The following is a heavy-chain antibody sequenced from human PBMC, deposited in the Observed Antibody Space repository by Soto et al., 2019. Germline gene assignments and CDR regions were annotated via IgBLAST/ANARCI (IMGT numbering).Heavy chain of an antibody. D-gene: IGHD2-2*02. J-gene: IGHJ4*02. V-gene: IGHV3-23*01. Sequence: GGSLTLSCAASGFTFSTYAMSWLRQPPGKGLEWVSAISGSGGSTYYADPVKGRFTISRDNSKNTLYLQMNSLRAEDTAVHYCARGLGYCSSTSCYIWFDYWGQGTLVTVSS. CDR2: ISGSGGST. CDR1: GFTFSTYA. CDR3: ARGLGYCSSTSCYIWFDY.